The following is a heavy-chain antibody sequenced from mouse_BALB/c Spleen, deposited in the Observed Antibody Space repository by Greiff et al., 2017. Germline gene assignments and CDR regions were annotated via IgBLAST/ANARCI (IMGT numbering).Heavy chain of an antibody. CDR1: GFSLTSYG. J-gene: IGHJ4*01. CDR2: IWGDGST. Sequence: QVQLQQSGPGLVAPSQSLSITCTVSGFSLTSYGVSWVRQPPGKGLEWLGVIWGDGSTNYHSALISRLSISKDNSKSQVFLKLNSLQTDDTATYYCAKPEEVRYEGDLYAMDYWGQGTSVTVSS. CDR3: AKPEEVRYEGDLYAMDY. D-gene: IGHD2-14*01. V-gene: IGHV2-3*01.